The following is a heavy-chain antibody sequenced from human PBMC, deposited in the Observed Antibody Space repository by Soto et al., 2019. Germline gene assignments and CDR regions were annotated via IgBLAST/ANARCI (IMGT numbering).Heavy chain of an antibody. J-gene: IGHJ3*02. Sequence: AGSLRLSCAASGFTFSSYSMNWVRQAPGKGLEWVSYISSSSSTIYYADSVKGRFTISRDNAKNSLYLQMNSLRAEDTAVYYCARSRSLKDWLAAFDIWGQGTMVTVSS. CDR1: GFTFSSYS. V-gene: IGHV3-48*01. D-gene: IGHD6-6*01. CDR3: ARSRSLKDWLAAFDI. CDR2: ISSSSSTI.